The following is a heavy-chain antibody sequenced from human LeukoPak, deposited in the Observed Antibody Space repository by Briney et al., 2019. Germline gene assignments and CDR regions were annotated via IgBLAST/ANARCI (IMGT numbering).Heavy chain of an antibody. Sequence: SQTLSLTCAISGDSVSSNSAAWNWIRQSPSRGLEWLGRTYYRSKWYNDYAVSVKGRITINPDTSKNQFSLQLNSVTPEDTAVYYCARAGTTLYYDFWSGQGGWFDPWGQGTLVTVSS. CDR3: ARAGTTLYYDFWSGQGGWFDP. CDR1: GDSVSSNSAA. J-gene: IGHJ5*02. CDR2: TYYRSKWYN. V-gene: IGHV6-1*01. D-gene: IGHD3-3*01.